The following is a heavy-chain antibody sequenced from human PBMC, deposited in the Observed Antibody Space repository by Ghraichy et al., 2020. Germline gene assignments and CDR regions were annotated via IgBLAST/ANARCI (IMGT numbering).Heavy chain of an antibody. V-gene: IGHV3-33*01. CDR1: GFTFSRSG. Sequence: GGPLRLSCAASGFTFSRSGMHWVRQAPGKGLEWVAIIWFDGSKRYYADSVKGRFTISRDNSNNTLDLQMNSLRAEDTAVYYCARDYRTGYIDYWGQGTLVTVSS. J-gene: IGHJ4*02. CDR3: ARDYRTGYIDY. CDR2: IWFDGSKR. D-gene: IGHD3-9*01.